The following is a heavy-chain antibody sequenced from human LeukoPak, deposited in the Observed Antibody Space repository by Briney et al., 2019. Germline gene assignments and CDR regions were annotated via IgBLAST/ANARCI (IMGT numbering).Heavy chain of an antibody. CDR2: ISAYNGNT. CDR3: ARGTISPYYYDSSGYAY. V-gene: IGHV1-18*01. CDR1: GYTFTSYG. J-gene: IGHJ4*02. Sequence: ASVKVSCKASGYTFTSYGISWVRQAPGQGLEWMGWISAYNGNTNYAQKLQGRVTMTTDTSTSTAYTELRSLRSDDTAVYYCARGTISPYYYDSSGYAYWGQGTLVTVSS. D-gene: IGHD3-22*01.